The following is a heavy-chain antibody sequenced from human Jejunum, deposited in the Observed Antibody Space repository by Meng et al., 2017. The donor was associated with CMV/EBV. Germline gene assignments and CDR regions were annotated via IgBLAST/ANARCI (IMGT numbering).Heavy chain of an antibody. J-gene: IGHJ3*02. CDR1: AFTFSDFT. CDR3: AREGRFSHHGASDT. Sequence: SAFTFSDFTLGWVRQAPGKGLEWVSSISSDSTYTSYADSVKGRFTISRDNAKTSLYLQLNTLRAEDTAVYYCAREGRFSHHGASDTWGRGTTVTVSS. D-gene: IGHD1-14*01. CDR2: ISSDSTYT. V-gene: IGHV3-21*01.